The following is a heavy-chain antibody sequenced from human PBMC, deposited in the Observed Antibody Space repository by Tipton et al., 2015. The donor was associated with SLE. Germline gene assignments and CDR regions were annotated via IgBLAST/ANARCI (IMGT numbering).Heavy chain of an antibody. CDR1: GGSISGYY. J-gene: IGHJ3*02. CDR3: SRRPDYGSGSHAFDI. CDR2: IYYTGTT. D-gene: IGHD3-10*01. V-gene: IGHV4-59*08. Sequence: TLSLPCTVSGGSISGYYWSWIRQPPGKGLEWFGYIYYTGTTYYNPSLKSRVTISVDTSKNQFALKLSSVTAADTAVYYCSRRPDYGSGSHAFDIWGLGTMVIVSS.